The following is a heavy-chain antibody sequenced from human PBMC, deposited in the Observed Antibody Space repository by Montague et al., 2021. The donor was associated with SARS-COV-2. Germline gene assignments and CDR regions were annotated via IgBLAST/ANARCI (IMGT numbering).Heavy chain of an antibody. CDR2: IYHSRST. D-gene: IGHD3-22*01. V-gene: IGHV4-38-2*02. CDR3: ASSYDSTGHVGY. CDR1: GFSISTGCY. Sequence: SETLSLTCTVSGFSISTGCYWGWIRQPPGKGLEWIGSIYHSRSTYYNPSLKSRVTISVDTSKNQFSLKLSSVTAADTAVYYCASSYDSTGHVGYWGQGTLVTVSS. J-gene: IGHJ4*02.